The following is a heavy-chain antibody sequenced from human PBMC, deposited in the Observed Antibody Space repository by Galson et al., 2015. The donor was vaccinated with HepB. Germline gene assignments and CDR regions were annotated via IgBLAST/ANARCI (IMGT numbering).Heavy chain of an antibody. D-gene: IGHD1-1*01. V-gene: IGHV3-15*01. J-gene: IGHJ4*02. CDR1: GFTFSNAW. CDR3: TRDGGLQLERNDY. CDR2: IKSKSDGGTT. Sequence: SLRLSCAASGFTFSNAWMSWVRQAPGKGLEWVGRIKSKSDGGTTDYAAPVKGRFTISRDDSKNTVYLQMNSLKTEDTAVYYCTRDGGLQLERNDYWGQGTLVTVSS.